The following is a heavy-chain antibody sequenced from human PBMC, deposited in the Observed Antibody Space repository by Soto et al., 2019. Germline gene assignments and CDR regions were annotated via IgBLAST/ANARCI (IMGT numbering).Heavy chain of an antibody. V-gene: IGHV1-69*13. Sequence: ASVKVSCKASGGTFSSYAISWVRQAPGQGLEWMGGIIPIFGTANYAQKFQGRVTITADESTSTAYMELSSLRSEDTAVYYCARDQDCGGDCYSDQYYYGMDVWGQGTTVTAP. CDR3: ARDQDCGGDCYSDQYYYGMDV. CDR1: GGTFSSYA. D-gene: IGHD2-21*02. J-gene: IGHJ6*02. CDR2: IIPIFGTA.